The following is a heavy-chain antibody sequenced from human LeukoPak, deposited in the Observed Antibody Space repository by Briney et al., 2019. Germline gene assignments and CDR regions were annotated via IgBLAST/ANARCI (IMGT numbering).Heavy chain of an antibody. Sequence: GGSLRLSRAASGFTFSSYWMHWVRQAPGRGLVWVSRINSDGSSTSYADSVKGRFTISRDNAKNTLYLQMNSLRAEDTAVYYCARGDLKYYYDSSGYQSGYWGQGTLVTVSS. D-gene: IGHD3-22*01. CDR1: GFTFSSYW. V-gene: IGHV3-74*01. CDR2: INSDGSST. CDR3: ARGDLKYYYDSSGYQSGY. J-gene: IGHJ4*02.